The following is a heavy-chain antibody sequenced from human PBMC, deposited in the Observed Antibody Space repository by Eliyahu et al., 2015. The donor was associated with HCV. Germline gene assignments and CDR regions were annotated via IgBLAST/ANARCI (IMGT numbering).Heavy chain of an antibody. D-gene: IGHD1-14*01. CDR3: AKLTGLYDAFDI. CDR2: IWYDGSNK. J-gene: IGHJ3*02. V-gene: IGHV3-33*06. Sequence: QVQLVESGGGVVQPGRSLRLSCAASGFXFSSYGMHWVRQAPGKGLEWVAVIWYDGSNKYYADSVKGRFTISRDNSKNTLYLQMNSLRAEDTAVYYCAKLTGLYDAFDIWGQGTMVTVSS. CDR1: GFXFSSYG.